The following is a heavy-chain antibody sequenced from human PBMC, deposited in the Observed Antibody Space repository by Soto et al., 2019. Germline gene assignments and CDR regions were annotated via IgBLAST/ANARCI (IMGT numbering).Heavy chain of an antibody. CDR2: IYYSGST. CDR1: GGSISSYY. Sequence: QVQLQESGPGLVKPSETLSLTCTVSGGSISSYYWSWIRQPPGKGLEWIGYIYYSGSTNYNPSLKSRVTISVDTSKNQFSLKLSSVTAADTAVYYCARVASGSYLDAFDIWGQGTMVTVSS. J-gene: IGHJ3*02. V-gene: IGHV4-59*01. CDR3: ARVASGSYLDAFDI. D-gene: IGHD1-26*01.